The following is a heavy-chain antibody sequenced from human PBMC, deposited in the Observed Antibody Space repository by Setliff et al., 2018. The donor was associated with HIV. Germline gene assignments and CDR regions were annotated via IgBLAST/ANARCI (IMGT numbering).Heavy chain of an antibody. J-gene: IGHJ4*02. CDR1: SDSIRFYY. D-gene: IGHD2-21*02. Sequence: SETLSLTCTVSSDSIRFYYWTWIRQPPGKGLEWIGNGYYTGSTNYNPSRKSRVTISLDTSKMQFSLRLTSVTAADTAVYYCATLDPSGGNFLAYWGQGTLVTVSS. CDR3: ATLDPSGGNFLAY. CDR2: GYYTGST. V-gene: IGHV4-59*08.